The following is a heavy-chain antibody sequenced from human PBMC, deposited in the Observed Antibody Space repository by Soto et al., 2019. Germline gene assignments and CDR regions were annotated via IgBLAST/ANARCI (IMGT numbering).Heavy chain of an antibody. CDR1: VFTFSAYD. D-gene: IGHD2-21*01. V-gene: IGHV3-30*18. CDR3: AKDNFRCGDECYNYYGLDV. CDR2: ISYDGSKN. J-gene: IGHJ6*02. Sequence: PGGSLRLSCASSVFTFSAYDMHWVRDSPGKGLDWVALISYDGSKNSYADSVKGRFTVSRDKSKNTLYLQMNSLRPEDTAVYYCAKDNFRCGDECYNYYGLDVWGQGTTVTVSS.